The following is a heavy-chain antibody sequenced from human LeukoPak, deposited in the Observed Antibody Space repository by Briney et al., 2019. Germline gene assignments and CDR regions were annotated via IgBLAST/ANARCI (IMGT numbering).Heavy chain of an antibody. J-gene: IGHJ4*02. CDR1: GFTFDDYA. D-gene: IGHD1-26*01. Sequence: PGGSLRLXCAASGFTFDDYAMHWVRRAPGKGLEWVSLISGDGGSTYYADSVKGRFTISRDNSKNSLYLQMNSLRTEDTALYYCAKVPGAHDYFDYWGQGTLVTVSS. CDR3: AKVPGAHDYFDY. V-gene: IGHV3-43*02. CDR2: ISGDGGST.